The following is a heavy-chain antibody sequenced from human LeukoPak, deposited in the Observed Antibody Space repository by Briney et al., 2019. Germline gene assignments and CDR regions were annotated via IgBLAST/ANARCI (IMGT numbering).Heavy chain of an antibody. CDR1: GFIFSDYY. D-gene: IGHD6-13*01. J-gene: IGHJ4*02. CDR3: ARRRYSSSWYFDY. Sequence: GGSLRLSCAASGFIFSDYYMSWIRQAPRKGLEWVSGISGSGDGTYYEDSVRGRFTISRDNSKNTLYLQMNSLRAEDSAVYYCARRRYSSSWYFDYWGQGTLVTVSS. CDR2: ISGSGDGT. V-gene: IGHV3-23*01.